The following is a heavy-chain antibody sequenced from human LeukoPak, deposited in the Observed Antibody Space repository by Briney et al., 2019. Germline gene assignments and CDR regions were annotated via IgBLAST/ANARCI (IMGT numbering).Heavy chain of an antibody. V-gene: IGHV3-33*01. CDR1: GFTLSAHG. Sequence: GMSLRLSCAASGFTLSAHGMHWVRQAPGKGLEWLAVIWYDGKTKYYSDSVKGRFTISRDSSKNTLYLEMNSLRAEDTAVYYCARDEVITFRLFDHWGQGTLVTVSS. CDR3: ARDEVITFRLFDH. J-gene: IGHJ4*02. D-gene: IGHD1-14*01. CDR2: IWYDGKTK.